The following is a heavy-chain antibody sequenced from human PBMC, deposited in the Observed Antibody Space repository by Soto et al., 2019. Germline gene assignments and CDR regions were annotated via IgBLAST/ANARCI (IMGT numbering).Heavy chain of an antibody. CDR1: GGSFSGYY. CDR2: INHSGST. Sequence: SETLSLACAVYGGSFSGYYWSWIRQPPGKGLEWIGEINHSGSTNYNPSLKSRVTISVDTSKNQFSLKLSSVTAADTAVYYCARGPLMTTVTTTGXFDPWGQATLVTVSS. D-gene: IGHD4-4*01. CDR3: ARGPLMTTVTTTGXFDP. V-gene: IGHV4-34*01. J-gene: IGHJ5*02.